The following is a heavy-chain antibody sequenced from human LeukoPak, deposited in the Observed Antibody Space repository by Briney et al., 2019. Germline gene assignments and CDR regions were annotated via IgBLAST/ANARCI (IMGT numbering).Heavy chain of an antibody. D-gene: IGHD6-19*01. V-gene: IGHV3-53*01. CDR2: IYSGGST. Sequence: PGGSLRLSCTASGFTFSTYWMSWVRQAPGKGLEWVSVIYSGGSTYYADSVKGRFTISRDNSKNTLYLQMNSLRAEDTAVYYCAREAAVAGFDYWGQGTLVTVSS. J-gene: IGHJ4*02. CDR3: AREAAVAGFDY. CDR1: GFTFSTYW.